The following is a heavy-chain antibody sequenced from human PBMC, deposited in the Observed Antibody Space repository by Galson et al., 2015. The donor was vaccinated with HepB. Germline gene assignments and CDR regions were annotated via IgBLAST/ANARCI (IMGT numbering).Heavy chain of an antibody. Sequence: SLRLSCAASGFTFSSYSMNWVRQAPGKGLEWVSSISSSSSYIYYADSVKGRFTISRDNAKNSLYLQMNSLRAEDTAVYYCARALPRRYYYDSSGYYLDYWGQGTLVTVSS. CDR3: ARALPRRYYYDSSGYYLDY. V-gene: IGHV3-21*01. J-gene: IGHJ4*02. D-gene: IGHD3-22*01. CDR1: GFTFSSYS. CDR2: ISSSSSYI.